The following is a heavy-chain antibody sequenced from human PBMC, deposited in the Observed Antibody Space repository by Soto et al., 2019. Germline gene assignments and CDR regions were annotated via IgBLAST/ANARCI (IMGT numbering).Heavy chain of an antibody. CDR1: GGSISSYY. CDR3: ARHRPGSGGSCYDY. V-gene: IGHV4-59*08. Sequence: SETLSLTCTVSGGSISSYYWSWIRQPPGKGLEWIGYIYYSGSTNYNPSLKSRVTISVDTSKNQFSLKLSSVTAADTAVYYCARHRPGSGGSCYDYWGQGTLVTVS. D-gene: IGHD2-15*01. J-gene: IGHJ4*02. CDR2: IYYSGST.